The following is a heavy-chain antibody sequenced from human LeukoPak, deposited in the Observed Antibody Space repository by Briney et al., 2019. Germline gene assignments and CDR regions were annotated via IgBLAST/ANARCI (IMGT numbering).Heavy chain of an antibody. V-gene: IGHV3-73*01. CDR1: GFTFSGSA. CDR2: IRSKANSYAT. D-gene: IGHD1-26*01. J-gene: IGHJ4*02. Sequence: PGGSLRLSCAASGFTFSGSAMHWVRQASGKGLEWVGRIRSKANSYATAYAASVKGRFTISRDDSKNTAYLQMNNLKIEDTAVYYSTRPGIVGATVDYWCQGTLVTVAS. CDR3: TRPGIVGATVDY.